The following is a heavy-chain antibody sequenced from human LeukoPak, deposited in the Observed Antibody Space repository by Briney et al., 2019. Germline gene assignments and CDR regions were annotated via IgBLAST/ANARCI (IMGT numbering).Heavy chain of an antibody. CDR3: ARGITMIVVDPFDY. D-gene: IGHD3-22*01. Sequence: ASVKVSCKAPGYTFTSYGISWVRQAPGQGLEWMGWISAYNGNTNYAQKLQGRVTMTTDTSTSTAYMELRSLRSDDTAVYYCARGITMIVVDPFDYWGQGTLVTVSS. V-gene: IGHV1-18*01. CDR1: GYTFTSYG. CDR2: ISAYNGNT. J-gene: IGHJ4*02.